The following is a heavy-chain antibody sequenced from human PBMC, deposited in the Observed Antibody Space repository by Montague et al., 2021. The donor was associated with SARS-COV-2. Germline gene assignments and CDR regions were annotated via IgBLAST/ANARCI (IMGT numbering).Heavy chain of an antibody. CDR3: AKDRWGVPGPLDPFDY. D-gene: IGHD3-10*01. J-gene: IGHJ4*02. Sequence: SLRLSCAASGFTFSSYAMSWVRQAPGKGLQWVPPFTGVSGGSTYYANSVKGRFTISRDSSKNTLYLQMNNLRAEDTAVYYCAKDRWGVPGPLDPFDYWGQGTLVTVSS. CDR2: FTGVSGGST. V-gene: IGHV3-23*01. CDR1: GFTFSSYA.